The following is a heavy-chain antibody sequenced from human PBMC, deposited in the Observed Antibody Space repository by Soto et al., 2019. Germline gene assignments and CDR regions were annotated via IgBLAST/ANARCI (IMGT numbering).Heavy chain of an antibody. CDR3: ARGGPAAGSRVWFDP. V-gene: IGHV1-69*02. J-gene: IGHJ5*02. D-gene: IGHD6-13*01. Sequence: QVQLVQSGAEVKKPGSSVKVSCKASGGTFSSYTISWVRQAPGQGLEWMGRIIPILGIANYAQKFQGRVTITADKSTSTAYMELSSLRSEDTAVYYCARGGPAAGSRVWFDPWGQGTLVTVSS. CDR2: IIPILGIA. CDR1: GGTFSSYT.